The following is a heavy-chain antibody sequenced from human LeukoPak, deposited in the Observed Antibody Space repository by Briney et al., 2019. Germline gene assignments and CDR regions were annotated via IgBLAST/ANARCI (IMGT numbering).Heavy chain of an antibody. CDR1: GCTLTSYD. D-gene: IGHD6-19*01. J-gene: IGHJ4*02. CDR3: PGALYFSSGWTPGF. CDR2: MNPNSGNT. V-gene: IGHV1-8*01. Sequence: ASVKVSCKASGCTLTSYDINWVRQATGQGLEWMGWMNPNSGNTGYAQKFQGRVTMTRNTSISTAYMELSSLSPRDTAVYNCPGALYFSSGWTPGFWREGTLVTVFS.